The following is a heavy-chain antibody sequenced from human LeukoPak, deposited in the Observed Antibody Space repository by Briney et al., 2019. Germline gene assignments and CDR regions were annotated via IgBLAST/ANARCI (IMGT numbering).Heavy chain of an antibody. V-gene: IGHV1-69*13. CDR3: ASRLLGYCSSTSCYMYYGMDV. Sequence: SVKVSCKASGGTFSSYAISWVRQAPGQGLEWMGGIIPIFGTANYAQKFQGRVTITADESTSTAYMELSSLRSEDTAVYYCASRLLGYCSSTSCYMYYGMDVWGKGTTVTVSS. J-gene: IGHJ6*04. D-gene: IGHD2-2*02. CDR2: IIPIFGTA. CDR1: GGTFSSYA.